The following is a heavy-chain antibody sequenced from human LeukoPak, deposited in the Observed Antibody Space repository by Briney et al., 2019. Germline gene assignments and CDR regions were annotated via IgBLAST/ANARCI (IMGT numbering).Heavy chain of an antibody. CDR1: GYTFTSYD. CDR3: ARGFRAVAGRTTY. D-gene: IGHD6-19*01. V-gene: IGHV1-8*01. Sequence: GASVKVSCKASGYTFTSYDINWVRQATGRGLEWMGWMNPNSGNTGYAQKFQGRVTMTRNTSISTAYMELSSLRSEDTAVYYCARGFRAVAGRTTYWGQGTLVTVSS. J-gene: IGHJ4*02. CDR2: MNPNSGNT.